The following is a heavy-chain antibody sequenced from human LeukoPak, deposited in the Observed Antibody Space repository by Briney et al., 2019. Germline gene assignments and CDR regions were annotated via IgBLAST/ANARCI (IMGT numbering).Heavy chain of an antibody. Sequence: GGSLRLSCAASGFTFSSYAMHWVRQAPGKGLEWVAVISYDGSNKYYADSVKGRFTISRDNSKNTLYLQMNSLRAEDTAVYYCAKQGDSSGYYVFDYWGQGTLVTVSS. V-gene: IGHV3-30*18. CDR2: ISYDGSNK. D-gene: IGHD3-22*01. CDR1: GFTFSSYA. CDR3: AKQGDSSGYYVFDY. J-gene: IGHJ4*02.